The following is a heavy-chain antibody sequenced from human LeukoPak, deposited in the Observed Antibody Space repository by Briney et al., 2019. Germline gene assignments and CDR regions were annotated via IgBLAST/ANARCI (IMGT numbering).Heavy chain of an antibody. CDR1: GFTFSSYW. J-gene: IGHJ6*03. Sequence: GGSLRLSCAASGFTFSSYWMSWVRQAPGKGLERVANIKQDGSEKYYVDSVKGRFTISRDNAKNSLYLQMNSLRAEDTAVYYCASVAIDLGSSRRANTAMVNYYYYYYMDVWGKGTTVTVSS. V-gene: IGHV3-7*01. D-gene: IGHD5-18*01. CDR2: IKQDGSEK. CDR3: ASVAIDLGSSRRANTAMVNYYYYYYMDV.